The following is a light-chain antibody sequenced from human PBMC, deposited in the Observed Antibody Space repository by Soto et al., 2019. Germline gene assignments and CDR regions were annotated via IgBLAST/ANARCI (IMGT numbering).Light chain of an antibody. Sequence: ATSDCKSSQSVLYSSNNKNYLAWYQQKPGQPPKLLMYWASTRESGVPDRFSGSGSGTDFTLTISSLQAEDVAVYYCQQPYSSPLTFGGGTKVDIK. V-gene: IGKV4-1*01. CDR1: QSVLYSSNNKNY. CDR3: QQPYSSPLT. J-gene: IGKJ4*01. CDR2: WAS.